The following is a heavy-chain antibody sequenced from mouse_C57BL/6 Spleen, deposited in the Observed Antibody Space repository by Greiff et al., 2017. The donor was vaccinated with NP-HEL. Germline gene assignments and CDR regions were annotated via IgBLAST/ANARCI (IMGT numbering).Heavy chain of an antibody. CDR1: GYTFTSYW. V-gene: IGHV1-69*01. CDR3: ARSRTTVVDY. CDR2: IDPSDSYT. Sequence: QVQLQQPGAELVMPGASVKLSCKASGYTFTSYWMHWVKQRPGQGLEWIGEIDPSDSYTNYNQKFKGKSTLTVDKSSSTAYMQLSSLTSEDSAVYYCARSRTTVVDYWGRGTTLTVSS. D-gene: IGHD1-1*01. J-gene: IGHJ2*01.